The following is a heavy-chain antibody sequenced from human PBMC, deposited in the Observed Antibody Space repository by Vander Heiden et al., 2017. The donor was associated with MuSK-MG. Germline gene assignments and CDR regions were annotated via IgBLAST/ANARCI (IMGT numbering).Heavy chain of an antibody. CDR3: ASSDNFDY. CDR2: IYHSGST. CDR1: GYSISSGYY. V-gene: IGHV4-38-2*01. Sequence: QVQLQESGPGLVKPSETLSLTCAVSGYSISSGYYWGWIRQPPGKGLEWIGSIYHSGSTYYNPSLKSRVTISVDTSKNQFSLKLSSVTAADTAVYYCASSDNFDYWGQGTLVTVS. J-gene: IGHJ4*02.